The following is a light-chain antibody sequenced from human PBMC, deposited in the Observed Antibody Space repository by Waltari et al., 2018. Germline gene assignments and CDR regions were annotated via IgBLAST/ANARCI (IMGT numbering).Light chain of an antibody. J-gene: IGKJ4*01. CDR3: QQYDNLPERLT. CDR1: QDIRNY. V-gene: IGKV1-33*01. CDR2: DAS. Sequence: DIQMTQSPSPLSAAVGDRVNITCQASQDIRNYLIWYQQKLGKAAKLLINDASNLETGVPSRFSGSGSGTHFTFTISNLQPEDIATYYCQQYDNLPERLTFGGGTKVEIK.